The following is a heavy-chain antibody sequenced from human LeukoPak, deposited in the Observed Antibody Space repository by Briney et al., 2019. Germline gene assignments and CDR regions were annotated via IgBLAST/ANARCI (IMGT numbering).Heavy chain of an antibody. CDR3: VRRRGITPNWFDH. J-gene: IGHJ5*02. D-gene: IGHD3-10*01. CDR2: IYYSGTT. V-gene: IGHV4-39*01. CDR1: GGSISSSSYY. Sequence: SETLSLTCTVSGGSISSSSYYWGWIRQPPGQGLEWIGNIYYSGTTFYNPSLKSRVTISIDTSKNQFSLKLISVTAADTAVYYCVRRRGITPNWFDHWGQGTLVTVSS.